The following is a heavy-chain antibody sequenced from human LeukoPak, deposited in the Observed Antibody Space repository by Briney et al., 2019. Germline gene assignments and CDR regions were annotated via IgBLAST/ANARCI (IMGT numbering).Heavy chain of an antibody. D-gene: IGHD2-2*01. J-gene: IGHJ3*02. CDR1: GGSISSYY. V-gene: IGHV4-59*08. Sequence: SETLSLTCTVSGGSISSYYWSWIRQPPGKGLEWIGYIYYSGSTNYNPSLKSRVTISVDTSKNQFSLKLSSVTAADTAVYYCARAVVPAARWAFDIWGQGTMVTVSS. CDR2: IYYSGST. CDR3: ARAVVPAARWAFDI.